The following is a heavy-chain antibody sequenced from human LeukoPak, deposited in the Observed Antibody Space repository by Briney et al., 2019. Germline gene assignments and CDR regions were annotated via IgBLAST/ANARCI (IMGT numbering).Heavy chain of an antibody. CDR2: ISISGDTK. V-gene: IGHV3-11*01. J-gene: IGHJ4*02. CDR3: ARERYDYLTGNRGFGY. Sequence: PGRSLRLSCAASGLIFSDHYMSWIRQAPGEGLEWVSYISISGDTKDYEDSVKVRFAFTRDNAKNSLYLQMNGLRAGDTAGYGCARERYDYLTGNRGFGYWGQGTLVTVSS. D-gene: IGHD3/OR15-3a*01. CDR1: GLIFSDHY.